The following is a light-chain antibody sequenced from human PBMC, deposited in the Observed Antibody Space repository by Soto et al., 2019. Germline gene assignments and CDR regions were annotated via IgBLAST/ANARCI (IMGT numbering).Light chain of an antibody. J-gene: IGLJ2*01. V-gene: IGLV2-14*01. CDR2: EVT. Sequence: QSALTQPASVSGSPGQSITISCTGTDSDIGAYNYVSWYQHHPGKAPTLLIHEVTNRPSGVSRRFSGSKSGNTASLTISGLRAEDEADYYCNSFTTSSTLLFGGGTKVTVL. CDR1: DSDIGAYNY. CDR3: NSFTTSSTLL.